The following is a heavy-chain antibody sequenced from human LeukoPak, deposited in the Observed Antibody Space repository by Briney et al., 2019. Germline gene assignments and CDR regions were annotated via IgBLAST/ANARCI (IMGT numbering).Heavy chain of an antibody. D-gene: IGHD4-23*01. CDR1: GGSFSGYY. CDR3: ATDYGGNPNGAFDI. Sequence: PETLSLTCAVYGGSFSGYYWSWIRQPPGKGLEWIGEINHSGSTNYNPSLKSRVTISVDTSKNQFSLKLSSVTAADTAVYYCATDYGGNPNGAFDIWGQGTMVTVSS. J-gene: IGHJ3*02. CDR2: INHSGST. V-gene: IGHV4-34*01.